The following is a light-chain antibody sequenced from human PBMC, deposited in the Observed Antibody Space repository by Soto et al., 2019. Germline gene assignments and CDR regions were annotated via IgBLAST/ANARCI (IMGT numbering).Light chain of an antibody. J-gene: IGKJ1*01. CDR1: QSVGSY. CDR2: DAS. CDR3: QQRGNWTVT. V-gene: IGKV3-11*01. Sequence: EIVLTQSPATLSLSPGERATLSCRASQSVGSYFAWYQQKPGQAPRLLIYDASNRATGIPARFSGSGSGTDFTLTISSLEPYDFAVYYCQQRGNWTVTFGQGTKVDIK.